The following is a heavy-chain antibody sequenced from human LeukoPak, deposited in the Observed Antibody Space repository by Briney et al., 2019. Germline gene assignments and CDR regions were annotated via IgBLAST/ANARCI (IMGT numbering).Heavy chain of an antibody. CDR3: ATTSGWYPKYFDY. V-gene: IGHV3-23*01. CDR1: GFTFSSYP. D-gene: IGHD6-19*01. Sequence: PGGSLRLSCAASGFTFSSYPMSWVRQAPGKGLEWVSAISGGGGDTYYADSVKGRFTISRDNSKNTLYLQMSSLRAEDTALYYCATTSGWYPKYFDYWGQGTLVTVSS. CDR2: ISGGGGDT. J-gene: IGHJ4*02.